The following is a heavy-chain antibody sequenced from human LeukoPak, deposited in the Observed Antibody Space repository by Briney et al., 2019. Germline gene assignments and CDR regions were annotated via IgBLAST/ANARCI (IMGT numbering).Heavy chain of an antibody. CDR1: GFTYSSYA. D-gene: IGHD2-8*01. V-gene: IGHV3-30-3*01. CDR2: ISYDGSNK. J-gene: IGHJ4*02. Sequence: GGSLRLSCAASGFTYSSYAMHWVRQAPGKGLEWVAVISYDGSNKYYADSVKGRFTISRDNSKNTLYLQMNSLRAEDTAVYYCARPTIVLMVYTNYFDYWGQGTLVTVSS. CDR3: ARPTIVLMVYTNYFDY.